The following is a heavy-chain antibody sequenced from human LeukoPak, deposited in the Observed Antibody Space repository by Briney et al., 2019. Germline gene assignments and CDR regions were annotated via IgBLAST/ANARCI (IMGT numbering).Heavy chain of an antibody. J-gene: IGHJ4*02. CDR1: GGSISSGGYS. Sequence: PSETLSLTCAVSGGSISSGGYSWSWIRQPPGKGLEWIGRIYTSGSTNYNPSLKSRVTISVDTSKNQFSLKLSSVTAADTAVYYCARVDGKNPVGEYWGQGTLVTVSS. V-gene: IGHV4-61*02. D-gene: IGHD3-16*01. CDR3: ARVDGKNPVGEY. CDR2: IYTSGST.